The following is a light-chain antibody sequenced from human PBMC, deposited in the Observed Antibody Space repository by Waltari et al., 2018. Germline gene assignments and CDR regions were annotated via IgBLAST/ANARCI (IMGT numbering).Light chain of an antibody. CDR3: QVWESYGDHLVV. Sequence: SYVLTQPPSVSVAPGKTARITCGGSNIGSKNVNWYQQKPGQAPVLVIYYDSDRPSGLPARFSGANSGNTATLTMCRVDAGDEADYFCQVWESYGDHLVVFGGGTNLTVV. J-gene: IGLJ2*01. CDR2: YDS. CDR1: NIGSKN. V-gene: IGLV3-21*01.